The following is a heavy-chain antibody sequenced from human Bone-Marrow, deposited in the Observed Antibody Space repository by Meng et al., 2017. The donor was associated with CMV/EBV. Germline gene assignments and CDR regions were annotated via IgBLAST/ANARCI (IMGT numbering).Heavy chain of an antibody. Sequence: ISCKTSGYSFTNYWIGWVRQVPRKGLEWMGIIYPDDSDTRYTPSFQGQVTISADKSISTAYLQWSSLKASDTAMYYCARQLWDGYNDWGQGTLVTVSS. D-gene: IGHD5-24*01. J-gene: IGHJ4*02. CDR3: ARQLWDGYND. CDR2: IYPDDSDT. CDR1: GYSFTNYW. V-gene: IGHV5-51*01.